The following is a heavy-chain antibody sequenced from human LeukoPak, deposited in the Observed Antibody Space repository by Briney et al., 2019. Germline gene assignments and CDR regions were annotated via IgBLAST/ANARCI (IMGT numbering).Heavy chain of an antibody. CDR2: IFYSGIT. CDR3: ARGLFDAGSCYTA. Sequence: PSETLSLTCNVSGGSLSSYYWSWIRQPPGKGLEWIGYIFYSGITNYNPSLKSRATISVDMSNNQFSLKLSSVTAADTAVYYCARGLFDAGSCYTAWGQGTLVTVSS. J-gene: IGHJ5*02. CDR1: GGSLSSYY. V-gene: IGHV4-59*01. D-gene: IGHD2-15*01.